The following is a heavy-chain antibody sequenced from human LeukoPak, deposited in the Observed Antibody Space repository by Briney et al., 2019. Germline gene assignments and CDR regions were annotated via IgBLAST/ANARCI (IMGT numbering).Heavy chain of an antibody. CDR1: GFTFGDYA. V-gene: IGHV3-49*03. J-gene: IGHJ4*02. Sequence: PGGSLRLSCTAYGFTFGDYAMNWFRQAPGKGLEWVGFIRSKTYGGTGEYAASVKGRFTISRDDSKSIAHLQMNSLRTEDTAVYYCTRSESGTYKGGFDFWGQGTLVTVSS. CDR2: IRSKTYGGTG. D-gene: IGHD1-26*01. CDR3: TRSESGTYKGGFDF.